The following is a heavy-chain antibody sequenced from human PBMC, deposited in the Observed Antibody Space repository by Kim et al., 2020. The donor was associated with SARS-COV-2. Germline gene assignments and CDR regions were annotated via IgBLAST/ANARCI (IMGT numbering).Heavy chain of an antibody. CDR3: AKDRTPYGSGSYFSTGGFDY. D-gene: IGHD3-10*01. J-gene: IGHJ4*02. V-gene: IGHV3-30*02. Sequence: RFTISRDKSKNTLYLQMNSLRAEDTAVYYCAKDRTPYGSGSYFSTGGFDYWGQGTLVTVSS.